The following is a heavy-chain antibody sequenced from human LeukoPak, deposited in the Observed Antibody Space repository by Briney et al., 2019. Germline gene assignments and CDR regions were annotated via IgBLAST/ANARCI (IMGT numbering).Heavy chain of an antibody. V-gene: IGHV3-7*01. Sequence: GGSLRLSCAASGFPFNSQTMSWVRQAPGKGLEWVAKMKEDGSDVKYVDSVRGRFTISRDNAKDSLFLEMNSLRGDDTAVYYCVRGGAVAGRFEAWGQGTQVTVSS. J-gene: IGHJ5*02. CDR3: VRGGAVAGRFEA. CDR2: MKEDGSDV. D-gene: IGHD6-19*01. CDR1: GFPFNSQT.